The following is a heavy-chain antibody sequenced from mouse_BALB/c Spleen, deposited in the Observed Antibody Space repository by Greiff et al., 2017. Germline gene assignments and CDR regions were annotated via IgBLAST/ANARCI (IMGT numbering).Heavy chain of an antibody. Sequence: VQLQQSGPGLVKPSQSLSLTCTVTGYSITSDYAWNWIRQFPGNKLEWMGYISYSGSTSYNPSLKSRISITRDTSKNQFFLQLNSVTTEDTATYYCARSWAGGFAYWGQGTLVTVSA. CDR2: ISYSGST. CDR3: ARSWAGGFAY. V-gene: IGHV3-2*02. J-gene: IGHJ3*01. D-gene: IGHD4-1*01. CDR1: GYSITSDYA.